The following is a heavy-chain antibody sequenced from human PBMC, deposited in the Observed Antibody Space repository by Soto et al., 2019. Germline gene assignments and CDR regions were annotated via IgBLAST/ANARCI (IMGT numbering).Heavy chain of an antibody. CDR3: ARSRNSGYGQ. CDR1: GGSISSYY. J-gene: IGHJ4*02. CDR2: IYYSGST. D-gene: IGHD5-12*01. V-gene: IGHV4-59*01. Sequence: PSETLSLTCTVSGGSISSYYWSWIRQPPGKGLEWIGYIYYSGSTNYNPSLKSRVTISVDTSKNQFSLKLSSVTAADTAVYYCARSRNSGYGQWGQGTLVTVSS.